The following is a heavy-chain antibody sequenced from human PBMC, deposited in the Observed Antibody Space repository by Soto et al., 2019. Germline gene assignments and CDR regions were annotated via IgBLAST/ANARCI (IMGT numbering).Heavy chain of an antibody. J-gene: IGHJ4*02. CDR1: GFSFSTSGVG. D-gene: IGHD1-26*01. CDR2: IYWDDDK. Sequence: QITLKESGPTLVKPTQTLTLTCTISGFSFSTSGVGVGWIRQPPGKALEWLALIYWDDDKRYSPSLKSRLTITKDTSKNQVVLTMTNMDPVDTATYYCAHRRSGRYFDYWGQGTLVTVSS. CDR3: AHRRSGRYFDY. V-gene: IGHV2-5*02.